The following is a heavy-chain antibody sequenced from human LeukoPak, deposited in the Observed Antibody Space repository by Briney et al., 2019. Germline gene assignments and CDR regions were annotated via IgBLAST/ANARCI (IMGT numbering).Heavy chain of an antibody. Sequence: ASVKVSCKASGYTFTDYYIHWVRQAPGQGLEWMGWITPNSGATKFAQKFQGRVTMTRDTSISTAYMELSRLRSDDTAVYYCARAEYDFWGGSLYYYGMDVWGQGTTVTVSS. D-gene: IGHD3-3*01. CDR3: ARAEYDFWGGSLYYYGMDV. CDR2: ITPNSGAT. J-gene: IGHJ6*02. CDR1: GYTFTDYY. V-gene: IGHV1-2*02.